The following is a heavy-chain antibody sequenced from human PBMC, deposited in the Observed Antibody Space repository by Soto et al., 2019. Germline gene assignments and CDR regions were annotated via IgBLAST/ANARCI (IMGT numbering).Heavy chain of an antibody. CDR3: ATGITDIVATISASGYYYYGMDV. D-gene: IGHD5-12*01. V-gene: IGHV1-69*13. Sequence: ASVKVSCKASGGTFSSYAISWVRQAPGQGLEWMGGIIPIFGTANYAQKFQGRVTITADESTSTAYMELSSLRSEDTAVYYCATGITDIVATISASGYYYYGMDVWGQGTTVTV. CDR2: IIPIFGTA. J-gene: IGHJ6*02. CDR1: GGTFSSYA.